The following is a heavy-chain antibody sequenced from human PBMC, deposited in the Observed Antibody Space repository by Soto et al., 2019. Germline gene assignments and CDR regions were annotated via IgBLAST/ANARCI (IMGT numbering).Heavy chain of an antibody. CDR1: GFTFSTYT. CDR2: INGRGNYI. J-gene: IGHJ6*02. CDR3: AREAPMDV. Sequence: EVQVVESGGDLVKPGGSLRLSCASSGFTFSTYTMNWVRQAPGKGLEWVSSINGRGNYIYYAESVKGRFTISRDISKNILYLEMTSLRADDTAVYYCAREAPMDVWGRGTTVTVSS. V-gene: IGHV3-21*04.